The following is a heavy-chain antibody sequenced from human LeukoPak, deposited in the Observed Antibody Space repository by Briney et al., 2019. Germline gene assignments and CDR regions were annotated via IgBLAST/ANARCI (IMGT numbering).Heavy chain of an antibody. CDR1: GFTFSSFW. J-gene: IGHJ4*01. CDR3: ARVRMGDDFNPFDY. Sequence: GSLRLSCAASGFTFSSFWIYWVRHAPGKGLVWVSRIKSDGSETLYADSVKGRFTISRDNAKNTLYLQMNSLRAEDSAVYYCARVRMGDDFNPFDYWAKEPWSPSPQ. CDR2: IKSDGSET. D-gene: IGHD3-16*01. V-gene: IGHV3-74*01.